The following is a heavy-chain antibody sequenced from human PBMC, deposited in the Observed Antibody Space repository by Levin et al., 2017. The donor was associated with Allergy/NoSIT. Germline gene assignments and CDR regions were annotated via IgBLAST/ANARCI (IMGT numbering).Heavy chain of an antibody. Sequence: PGGSLRLSCATSGFTFSDYYMSWIRQAPGKGLERISYINYSGSSVFYTDSVTGRFTISRDNARNSLYLQMSSLRAEDTAVYFCAIGGLRFFSFWGQGTLVAVSS. J-gene: IGHJ4*02. CDR3: AIGGLRFFSF. CDR2: INYSGSSV. D-gene: IGHD3-3*01. V-gene: IGHV3-11*01. CDR1: GFTFSDYY.